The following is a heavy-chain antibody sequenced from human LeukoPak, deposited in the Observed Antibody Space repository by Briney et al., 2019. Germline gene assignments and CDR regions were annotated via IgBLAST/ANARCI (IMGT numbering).Heavy chain of an antibody. CDR2: IYPGDSDT. CDR3: ARQDFWRGNYLPPDY. J-gene: IGHJ4*02. D-gene: IGHD3-3*01. V-gene: IGHV5-51*01. CDR1: GYSFPSYW. Sequence: GESLKISCKGSGYSFPSYWIGWVRQMPGKGLEWMGIIYPGDSDTRYSPSFQGQVTISVDKSISTAYLQWSSLKASDTAMYYCARQDFWRGNYLPPDYWGQGTLVTVSS.